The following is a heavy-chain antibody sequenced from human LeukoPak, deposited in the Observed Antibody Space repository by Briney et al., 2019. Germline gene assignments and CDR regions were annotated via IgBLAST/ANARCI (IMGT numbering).Heavy chain of an antibody. D-gene: IGHD6-13*01. V-gene: IGHV3-7*01. CDR2: IRQDGSEK. CDR1: GFTFTSYW. Sequence: GGSLRLSCAVSGFTFTSYWMNWVRQAPGKGLEWVAGIRQDGSEKSYVDSVKGRFTISRDNTKNSLYLQINSLRAEDTAVYCCARDGTAAGLYFDLWGQGTLVTVSS. J-gene: IGHJ4*01. CDR3: ARDGTAAGLYFDL.